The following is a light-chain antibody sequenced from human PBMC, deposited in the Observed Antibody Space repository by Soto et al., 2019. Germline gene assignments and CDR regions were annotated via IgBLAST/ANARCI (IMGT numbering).Light chain of an antibody. Sequence: DIQMTQSPSTLSASVGDRVTISCRASQSISSWLAWYQQTPGKAPKLLIYKASSLESGVPSRFSGSGSGTEFTLTISSLQPDDFATYYCQQYNIYPYTFVQWTKLEI. CDR2: KAS. V-gene: IGKV1-5*03. CDR1: QSISSW. CDR3: QQYNIYPYT. J-gene: IGKJ2*01.